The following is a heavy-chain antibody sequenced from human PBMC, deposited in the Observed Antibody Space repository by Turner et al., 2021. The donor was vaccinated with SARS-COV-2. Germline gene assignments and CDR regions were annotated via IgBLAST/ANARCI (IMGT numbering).Heavy chain of an antibody. CDR1: GYTFAGYY. D-gene: IGHD5-12*01. CDR3: ARSVSWLQSLTVDY. Sequence: QVQLVQSGAEVKKPGASVKVSCKASGYTFAGYYIHRVRQAPGQGLKWMGWINPNSGGTNYAQRFQGRVTMTGDTSISTAYMELSTLRSDDTAVYYCARSVSWLQSLTVDYWGQGTLVTVSS. J-gene: IGHJ4*02. V-gene: IGHV1-2*02. CDR2: INPNSGGT.